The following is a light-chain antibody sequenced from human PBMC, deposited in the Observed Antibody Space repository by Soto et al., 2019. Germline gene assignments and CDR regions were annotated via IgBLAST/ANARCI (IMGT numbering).Light chain of an antibody. V-gene: IGLV1-51*02. CDR1: SSSIGNNY. Sequence: QSVLTQPPSVSAAPGQTVTISCSGSSSSIGNNYVSWYQQLPGTVPKLLIYENDKRPSGIPDRFSGSMSGTSATLAITGRQTGDEVDYYCGTWDSSLSVRVFGGGTQLTVL. CDR3: GTWDSSLSVRV. J-gene: IGLJ3*02. CDR2: END.